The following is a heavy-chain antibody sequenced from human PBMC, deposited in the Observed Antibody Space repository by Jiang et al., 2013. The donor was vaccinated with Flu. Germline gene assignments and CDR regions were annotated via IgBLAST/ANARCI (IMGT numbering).Heavy chain of an antibody. D-gene: IGHD3-22*01. CDR3: ARDQDGAMIVTPVGYYGMDV. CDR2: IIPIFGTA. CDR1: GGTFSSYA. J-gene: IGHJ6*02. V-gene: IGHV1-69*01. Sequence: GAEVKKPGSSVKVSCKASGGTFSSYAISWVRQAPGQGLEWMGGIIPIFGTANYAQKFQGRVTITADESTSTAYMELSSLRSEDTAVYYCARDQDGAMIVTPVGYYGMDVWGQGTTVTVSS.